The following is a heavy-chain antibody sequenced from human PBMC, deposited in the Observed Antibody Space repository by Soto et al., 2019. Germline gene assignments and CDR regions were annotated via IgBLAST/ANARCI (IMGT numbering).Heavy chain of an antibody. CDR1: GFSFSSFA. J-gene: IGHJ5*02. D-gene: IGHD3-16*01. Sequence: EVQLLESGGTLVQPGESLRLSCAVSGFSFSSFAMNWVRQAPGEGLEWVSSIRGTATSYADSVKGRFTISRDNSKNTVYLQMNTLRGEDTAVYYCAKGAVLMTTSGGWCNRFDPWGQGTLVIVSS. V-gene: IGHV3-23*01. CDR2: IRGTAT. CDR3: AKGAVLMTTSGGWCNRFDP.